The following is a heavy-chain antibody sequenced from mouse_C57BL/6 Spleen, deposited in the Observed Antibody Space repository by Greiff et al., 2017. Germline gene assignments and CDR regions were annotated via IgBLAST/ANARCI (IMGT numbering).Heavy chain of an antibody. Sequence: VQLQQSGAELVKPGASVKISCKASGYAFSRYWMNWVKQRPGKGLEWIGQIYPGDGDTNYNGKFKGKATLTADKSSSTAYMQLSSLTSEDTAVYFCARDYGLPGWYFDVWGTGTTVTVSS. J-gene: IGHJ1*03. CDR3: ARDYGLPGWYFDV. D-gene: IGHD3-1*01. V-gene: IGHV1-80*01. CDR1: GYAFSRYW. CDR2: IYPGDGDT.